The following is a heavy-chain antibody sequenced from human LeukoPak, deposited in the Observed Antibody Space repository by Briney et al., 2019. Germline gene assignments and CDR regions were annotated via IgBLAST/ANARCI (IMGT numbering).Heavy chain of an antibody. CDR2: ISAYNGDT. J-gene: IGHJ5*02. Sequence: GASVKVSCKASGYTFTSYGVSWVRQAPGQGLEWMGWISAYNGDTKYAQKLQGRVTMTRDTSISTAYMELSRLRSDDTAVYYCASSPRGQQLVPLPNWFDPWGQGTLVTVSS. CDR3: ASSPRGQQLVPLPNWFDP. D-gene: IGHD6-13*01. V-gene: IGHV1-18*01. CDR1: GYTFTSYG.